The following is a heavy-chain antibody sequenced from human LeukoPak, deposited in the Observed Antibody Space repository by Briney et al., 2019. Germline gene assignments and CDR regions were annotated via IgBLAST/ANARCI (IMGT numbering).Heavy chain of an antibody. D-gene: IGHD3-16*01. J-gene: IGHJ4*02. CDR2: IKQDGSEK. CDR3: ARTPRGYDYVWGSYRVYFDY. CDR1: GFTFSIYW. V-gene: IGHV3-7*01. Sequence: GGSLRLSCAASGFTFSIYWMSWVRQAPGKGLEWVANIKQDGSEKYYVDSVKGRFTISRDNAKNSLYLQMNSLRAEDTAVYYCARTPRGYDYVWGSYRVYFDYWGQGTLVTVSS.